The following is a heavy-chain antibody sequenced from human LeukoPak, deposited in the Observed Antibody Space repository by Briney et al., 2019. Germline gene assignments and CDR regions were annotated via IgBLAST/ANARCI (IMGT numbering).Heavy chain of an antibody. D-gene: IGHD2-2*01. CDR3: ARLYCSSTSCHGDDY. CDR1: GFTFSSYS. J-gene: IGHJ4*02. V-gene: IGHV3-48*01. Sequence: GGSLRLSCAASGFTFSSYSMNWVRQAPGKGLEWVSYISSSSSTIYYADSVKGRFTISRDNAKNSLYLQMNSLRAEDTAVYYCARLYCSSTSCHGDDYWGQGTLVTVSS. CDR2: ISSSSSTI.